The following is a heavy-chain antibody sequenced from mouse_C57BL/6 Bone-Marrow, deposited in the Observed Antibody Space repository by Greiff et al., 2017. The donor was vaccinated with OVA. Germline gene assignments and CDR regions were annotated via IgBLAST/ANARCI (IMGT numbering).Heavy chain of an antibody. CDR2: ISSGGDYI. V-gene: IGHV5-9-1*02. CDR1: GFTFSSYA. CDR3: TRLLDAMDY. J-gene: IGHJ4*01. Sequence: DVMLVESGEGLVKSGGSLKLSCAASGFTFSSYAMSWVRQTPEKRLEWVAYISSGGDYIYYADTVKGRFTISRDNARNTLYLQMSSLKSEDTAMYYCTRLLDAMDYWGQGTSVTVSS. D-gene: IGHD2-1*01.